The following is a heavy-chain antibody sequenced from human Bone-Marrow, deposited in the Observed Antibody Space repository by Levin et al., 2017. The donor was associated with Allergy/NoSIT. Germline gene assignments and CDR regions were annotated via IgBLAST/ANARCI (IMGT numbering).Heavy chain of an antibody. V-gene: IGHV5-51*01. CDR1: GYSFSNNW. CDR3: ARGGGRGFWCGYFGWFDP. CDR2: IYPSDSDT. J-gene: IGHJ5*02. Sequence: GGSLRLSCNTSGYSFSNNWIGWVRQTPGKGLEWMGIIYPSDSDTRYSPSFQGQVTISADTSISTAHLHSSSLKASDTAIYYCARGGGRGFWCGYFGWFDPWGQGTLVTVSS. D-gene: IGHD3-3*01.